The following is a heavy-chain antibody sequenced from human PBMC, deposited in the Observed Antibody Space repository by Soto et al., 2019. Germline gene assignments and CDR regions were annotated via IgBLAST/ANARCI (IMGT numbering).Heavy chain of an antibody. V-gene: IGHV1-46*01. CDR2: INPSGVSP. D-gene: IGHD3-3*01. Sequence: ASVKVSCKASGYTFTSYYLHWVRQAPGQGLEWMGVINPSGVSPSYAQKFQGRVTMTRDTSTSTVYMELNSLRSEDTAVYYCARVDVLRFLEWLIWGQGTLVTVS. CDR3: ARVDVLRFLEWLI. CDR1: GYTFTSYY. J-gene: IGHJ4*02.